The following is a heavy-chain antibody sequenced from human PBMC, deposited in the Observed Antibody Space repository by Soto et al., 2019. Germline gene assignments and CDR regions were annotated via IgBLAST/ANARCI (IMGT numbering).Heavy chain of an antibody. V-gene: IGHV4-34*01. Sequence: ETLSLSCAVYSGSFSGYYYSWIRQSPGKGLEWIGEITHGGSTTYSPSLKSRVTMSLDTSKNQFSLNMTSMTAADTAVYYCARGRLFLTTSGLAITYFDYWGQGTLVTVSS. CDR1: SGSFSGYY. CDR3: ARGRLFLTTSGLAITYFDY. J-gene: IGHJ4*02. CDR2: ITHGGST. D-gene: IGHD3-3*01.